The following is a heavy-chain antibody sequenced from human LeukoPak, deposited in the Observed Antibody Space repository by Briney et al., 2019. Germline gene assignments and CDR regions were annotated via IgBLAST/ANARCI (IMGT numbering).Heavy chain of an antibody. CDR3: ARTRQRGGYFGWFDP. CDR2: ISAYNGNT. D-gene: IGHD6-25*01. J-gene: IGHJ5*02. V-gene: IGHV1-18*01. CDR1: GYTFTSYG. Sequence: GASVKVSCKASGYTFTSYGISWVRQAPGQGLEWMGWISAYNGNTNYAQKLQGRVTMTTDTSTSTAYMELRSLRSDDTAVYYCARTRQRGGYFGWFDPWGQGTPVTVSS.